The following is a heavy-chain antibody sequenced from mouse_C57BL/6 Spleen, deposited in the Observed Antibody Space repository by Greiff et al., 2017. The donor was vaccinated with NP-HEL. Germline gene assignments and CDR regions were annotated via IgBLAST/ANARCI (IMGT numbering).Heavy chain of an antibody. CDR2: ISYSGRT. V-gene: IGHV3-1*01. Sequence: EVQLQESGPGMVKPSQSLSLTCTVTGYSITSGYDWHWIRHFPGNKLEWMGYISYSGRTNYNPSLKSRISITHDTSKNHFFLKLNSVTTEDTATYYCAREATVVATKYFDVWGTGTTVTVSS. J-gene: IGHJ1*03. D-gene: IGHD1-1*01. CDR1: GYSITSGYD. CDR3: AREATVVATKYFDV.